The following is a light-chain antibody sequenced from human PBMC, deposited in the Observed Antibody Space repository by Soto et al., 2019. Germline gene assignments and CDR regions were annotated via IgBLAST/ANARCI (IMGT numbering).Light chain of an antibody. J-gene: IGKJ4*01. CDR3: QQYASAPLT. Sequence: EIVLTQSPGTLSLSPGERATLSCRASQTVSKNYLAWFQQNSGQAPRLLIAGAFNRATGIPDRFIGSGTGTDFTLIISRLEPEDFTMYYCQQYASAPLTFGGGTKVEIK. CDR2: GAF. CDR1: QTVSKNY. V-gene: IGKV3-20*01.